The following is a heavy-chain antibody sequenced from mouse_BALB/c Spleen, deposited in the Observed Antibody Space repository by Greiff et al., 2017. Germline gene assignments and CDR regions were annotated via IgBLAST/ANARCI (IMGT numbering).Heavy chain of an antibody. D-gene: IGHD2-2*01. CDR1: GFNIKDTY. J-gene: IGHJ3*01. V-gene: IGHV14-3*02. CDR3: ARSYGYDEELAY. CDR2: IDPANGNT. Sequence: VQLQQSGAELVKPGASVKLSCTASGFNIKDTYMHWVKQRPEQGLEWIGRIDPANGNTKYDPKFQGKATITADTSSNTAYLQLSSLTSEDTAVYYCARSYGYDEELAYWGQGTLVTVSA.